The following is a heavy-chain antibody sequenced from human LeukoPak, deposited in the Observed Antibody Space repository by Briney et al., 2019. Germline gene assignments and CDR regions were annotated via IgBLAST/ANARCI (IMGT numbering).Heavy chain of an antibody. CDR3: AREQWLVPFDY. CDR1: GGTFSSYA. CDR2: IISIFGTA. Sequence: GSSVKVSCKASGGTFSSYAISWVRQAPGQGLEWMGGIISIFGTANYAQKFQGRVTITADESTSTAYMELRSLRSDDTAVYYCAREQWLVPFDYWGQGTLVTVSS. V-gene: IGHV1-69*01. D-gene: IGHD6-19*01. J-gene: IGHJ4*02.